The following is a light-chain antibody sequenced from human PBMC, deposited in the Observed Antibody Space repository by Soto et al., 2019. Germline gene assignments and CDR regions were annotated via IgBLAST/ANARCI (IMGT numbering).Light chain of an antibody. CDR2: GAS. CDR3: QQYSAFPST. V-gene: IGKV3-20*01. CDR1: QSVSSSY. Sequence: EIVLTQSPGTLSLSPGERATLSCRASQSVSSSYLVWYQQKPGQDLRLLIYGASSMATGIPDRFSGSGSGTDFALTINRLEPEDFAVYYCQQYSAFPSTFGQVTKLEI. J-gene: IGKJ2*01.